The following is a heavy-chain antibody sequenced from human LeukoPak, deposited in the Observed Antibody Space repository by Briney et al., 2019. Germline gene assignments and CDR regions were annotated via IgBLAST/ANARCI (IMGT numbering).Heavy chain of an antibody. J-gene: IGHJ4*02. CDR1: GGSFSGYY. CDR2: INHSGST. V-gene: IGHV4-34*01. Sequence: SETLSLTCAVYGGSFSGYYWSWIRQPPGKGLEWIGEINHSGSTNYNPSLKSRVTISVDTSKNEFSLNLSSVTAADTAVYYCARAGTNLGDYDYWGQGTLVTVSS. CDR3: ARAGTNLGDYDY. D-gene: IGHD4-17*01.